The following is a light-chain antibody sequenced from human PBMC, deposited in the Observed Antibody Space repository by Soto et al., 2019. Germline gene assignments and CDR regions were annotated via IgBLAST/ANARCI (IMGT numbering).Light chain of an antibody. CDR3: QQYNSWPPLT. CDR2: GAS. J-gene: IGKJ4*01. V-gene: IGKV3-15*01. CDR1: QSVSSN. Sequence: EIVMTQSPATLSVSPGERATLSCRASQSVSSNLAWYQQKPGQAPRLLIYGASTRATGIPARFSGSGSGTEFTLTISSLQSEDFAVYYCQQYNSWPPLTFGGGTKVEL.